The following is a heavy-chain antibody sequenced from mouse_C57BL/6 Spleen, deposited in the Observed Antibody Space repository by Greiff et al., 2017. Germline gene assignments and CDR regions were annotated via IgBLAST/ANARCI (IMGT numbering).Heavy chain of an antibody. Sequence: QVHVKQSGPELVKPGASVKISCKASGYAFSSSWMNWVKQRPGKGLEWIGRIYPGDGDTNYNGKFKGKATLTADKSSSTAYMQLSSLTSEDSAVYFCARWGYDGYFYWYFDVWGTGTTVTVSS. V-gene: IGHV1-82*01. CDR1: GYAFSSSW. D-gene: IGHD2-3*01. CDR2: IYPGDGDT. CDR3: ARWGYDGYFYWYFDV. J-gene: IGHJ1*03.